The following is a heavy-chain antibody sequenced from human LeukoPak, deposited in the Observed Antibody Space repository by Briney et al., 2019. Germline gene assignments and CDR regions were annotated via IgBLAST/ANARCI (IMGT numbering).Heavy chain of an antibody. D-gene: IGHD4-17*01. J-gene: IGHJ4*01. CDR1: GFTLSSYT. CDR2: ISSSGSYI. CDR3: AREDYGDSVFYY. V-gene: IGHV3-21*01. Sequence: GGSLRLSCAASGFTLSSYTMNWVRQAPGKGLEWVSSISSSGSYIYYADSVKGRFTISRDNAKNSLYLQMNSLRAEDTAVYYCAREDYGDSVFYYWGHGTLVTVYS.